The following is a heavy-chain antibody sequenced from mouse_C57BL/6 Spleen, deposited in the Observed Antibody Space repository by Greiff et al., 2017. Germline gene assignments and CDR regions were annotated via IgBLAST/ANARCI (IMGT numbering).Heavy chain of an antibody. CDR3: ARVLAY. Sequence: QVQLQQPGAELVKPGASVKLSCKASGYTFTSYWMHWVKQRPGQGLEWIGMIHPNSGSTNYNEKFKSKATLTVDKSSSTASMQLSSLTSEDSAVYSCARVLAYWGQGTLVTVSA. CDR2: IHPNSGST. V-gene: IGHV1-64*01. J-gene: IGHJ3*01. CDR1: GYTFTSYW.